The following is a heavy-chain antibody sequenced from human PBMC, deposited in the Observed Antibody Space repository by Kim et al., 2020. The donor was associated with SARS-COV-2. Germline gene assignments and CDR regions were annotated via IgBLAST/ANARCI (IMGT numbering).Heavy chain of an antibody. D-gene: IGHD1-26*01. CDR3: ARDGIRKAYYYYAMDV. CDR2: IYHSGTT. Sequence: SETLSLTCAVSGGSIISNNWWTWIRQPPGKGLEWIGEIYHSGTTNYNPSLKSRVTISIDKSHNQFSLNLDSVTAADTAVYYCARDGIRKAYYYYAMDVWGQGTPVTISS. J-gene: IGHJ6*02. V-gene: IGHV4-4*02. CDR1: GGSIISNNW.